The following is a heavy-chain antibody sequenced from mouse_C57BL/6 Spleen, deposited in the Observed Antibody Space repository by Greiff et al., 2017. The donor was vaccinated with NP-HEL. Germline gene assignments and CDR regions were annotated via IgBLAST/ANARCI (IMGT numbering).Heavy chain of an antibody. CDR3: ARGGE. CDR1: GYTFTSYW. J-gene: IGHJ2*01. Sequence: VQLQQPGAELVRPGTSVKLSCKASGYTFTSYWMHWVKQRPGQGLEWIGVIDPSDSYTNYNQKFKGKATLTVDTSSSTAYMQLSSLTSEDSAVYYCARGGEWGQGTTLTVSS. CDR2: IDPSDSYT. V-gene: IGHV1-59*01.